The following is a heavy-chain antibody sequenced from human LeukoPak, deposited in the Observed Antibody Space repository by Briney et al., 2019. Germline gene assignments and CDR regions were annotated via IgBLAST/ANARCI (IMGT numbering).Heavy chain of an antibody. CDR1: GYTLTELS. J-gene: IGHJ4*02. CDR2: FDPEDGET. CDR3: ATAPRQWLVLSVGQTFDY. D-gene: IGHD6-19*01. V-gene: IGHV1-24*01. Sequence: ASVKVSCKVSGYTLTELSMHWVRQAPGKGLEWMGGFDPEDGETIYAQKFQGRVTMTEDTSTDTAYMELSSLRSEGTAVYYCATAPRQWLVLSVGQTFDYWGQGTLVTVSS.